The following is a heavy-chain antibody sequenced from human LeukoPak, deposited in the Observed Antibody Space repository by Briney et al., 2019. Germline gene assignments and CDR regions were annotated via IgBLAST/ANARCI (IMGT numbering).Heavy chain of an antibody. V-gene: IGHV4-59*01. J-gene: IGHJ3*02. CDR3: ARGGRSYYDSSGYYYAGGDAFDI. D-gene: IGHD3-22*01. CDR2: IYYSGST. CDR1: GGSFSGYY. Sequence: PSETLSLTCAVYGGSFSGYYWSWIRQPPGKGLEWIGYIYYSGSTNYNPSLKSRVAISVDTSKIQFSLKLSSVTAADTAVYYCARGGRSYYDSSGYYYAGGDAFDIWGQGTMVTVSS.